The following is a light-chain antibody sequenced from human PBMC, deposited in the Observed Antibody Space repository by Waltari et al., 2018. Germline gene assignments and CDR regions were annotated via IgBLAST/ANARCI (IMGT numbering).Light chain of an antibody. J-gene: IGLJ2*01. V-gene: IGLV1-40*01. CDR1: SANIGAGYD. CDR2: GNS. Sequence: QSVLTQPPSVSGAPGQRVTISCTGSSANIGAGYDVHWYQQLPGTAPKLLISGNSNRPSGGPDRVSGSKSGTSASLAITGLQAEDEADYYCQSYDSSLSGGVFGGGTKLTVL. CDR3: QSYDSSLSGGV.